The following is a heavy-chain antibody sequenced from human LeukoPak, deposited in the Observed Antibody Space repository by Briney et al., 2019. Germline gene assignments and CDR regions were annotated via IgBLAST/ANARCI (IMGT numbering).Heavy chain of an antibody. V-gene: IGHV3-23*01. CDR3: ARERTIVVVVAATIVRYFDY. J-gene: IGHJ4*02. Sequence: GGSLRLSCAASGFTFSSYAMSWVRQAPGKGLEWVSAISGSGGSTYYADSVKGRFTISRDNSKNTLYLQMNSLRAEDTAVYYCARERTIVVVVAATIVRYFDYWGQGTLVTVSS. D-gene: IGHD2-15*01. CDR2: ISGSGGST. CDR1: GFTFSSYA.